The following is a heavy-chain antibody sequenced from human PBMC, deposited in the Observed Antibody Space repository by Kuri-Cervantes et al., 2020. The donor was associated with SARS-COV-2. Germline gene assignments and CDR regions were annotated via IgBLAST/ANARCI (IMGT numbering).Heavy chain of an antibody. Sequence: SLKISCAASGFTFDDYAMHWVRQAPGKGLEWVSGISWNSGSIGYADSVKGRFTISRDNAKNSLYLQMNSLRAEDTAVYYCARDSGDSSGLDAFDIWAQGTMVTVSS. V-gene: IGHV3-9*01. D-gene: IGHD3-22*01. J-gene: IGHJ3*02. CDR2: ISWNSGSI. CDR1: GFTFDDYA. CDR3: ARDSGDSSGLDAFDI.